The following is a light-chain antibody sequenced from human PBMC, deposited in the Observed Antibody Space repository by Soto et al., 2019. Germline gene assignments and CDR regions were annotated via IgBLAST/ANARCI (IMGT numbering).Light chain of an antibody. CDR3: QVWDYRSDHV. CDR1: NIGSKS. V-gene: IGLV3-21*02. J-gene: IGLJ1*01. CDR2: DDS. Sequence: SYELTQTSSVSVAPGQTAKITCGGNNIGSKSVHWYQQKAGQAPVLVVYDDSDRPSGIPERFSGSNSGNTATLTISRVEAGDEADYYCQVWDYRSDHVFGTGTKVTVL.